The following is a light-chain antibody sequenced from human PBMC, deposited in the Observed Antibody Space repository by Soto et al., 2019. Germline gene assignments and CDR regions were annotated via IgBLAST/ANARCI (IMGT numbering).Light chain of an antibody. Sequence: EIVLTQSPVTLSLSPGERATLSCRASQSINNRYLAWYQQKPGQAPRLLIYGASSRATGIPDRFIGSGSGTDFTLTISRLEPEDVAVYYCQQFGSSPGCTFGPGTKVDIK. CDR3: QQFGSSPGCT. V-gene: IGKV3-20*01. CDR2: GAS. CDR1: QSINNRY. J-gene: IGKJ3*01.